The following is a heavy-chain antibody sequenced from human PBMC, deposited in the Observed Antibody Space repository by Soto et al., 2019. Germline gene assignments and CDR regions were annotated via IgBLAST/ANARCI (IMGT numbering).Heavy chain of an antibody. Sequence: QITLKESGPTLVKPTQTLTLTCTVSGLSLMTSGVGVAWFRQPPGKALEWLALIYRDDDRRYRPSLKSRVTISKDLSIXQVVLTMTDMDPVDTATYYCAHTSARGPYWETFNYWGQGNMVTVSS. CDR3: AHTSARGPYWETFNY. D-gene: IGHD1-26*01. CDR1: GLSLMTSGVG. J-gene: IGHJ4*02. V-gene: IGHV2-5*02. CDR2: IYRDDDR.